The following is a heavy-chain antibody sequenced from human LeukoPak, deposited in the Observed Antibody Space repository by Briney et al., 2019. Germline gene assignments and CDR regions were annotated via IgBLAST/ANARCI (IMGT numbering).Heavy chain of an antibody. CDR2: ISGSGDTI. D-gene: IGHD3-16*01. CDR1: GFTFSAYE. J-gene: IGHJ4*02. V-gene: IGHV3-48*03. Sequence: PGGSLRLSCAASGFTFSAYEMNWVRQAPGKGLEWLSYISGSGDTIYYEESVKGRFTISRDNAKNSLYLQMSSLRAEDTAVYYCVSAYGGLLDYWGQGTLVTVSS. CDR3: VSAYGGLLDY.